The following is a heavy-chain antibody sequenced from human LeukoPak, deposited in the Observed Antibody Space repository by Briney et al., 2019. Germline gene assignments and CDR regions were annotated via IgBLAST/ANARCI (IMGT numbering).Heavy chain of an antibody. D-gene: IGHD6-19*01. V-gene: IGHV4-4*02. CDR1: RGSISNPKW. CDR3: ASRTASALEGFDI. J-gene: IGHJ3*02. CDR2: IYHSGSA. Sequence: SETLSLTCTVSRGSISNPKWWTWVRQAPEKGLEWIAEIYHSGSANHNPSLISRLTISVDKSRNQFSLKLSSVTAADTAVYYCASRTASALEGFDIWGQGTMVSVSS.